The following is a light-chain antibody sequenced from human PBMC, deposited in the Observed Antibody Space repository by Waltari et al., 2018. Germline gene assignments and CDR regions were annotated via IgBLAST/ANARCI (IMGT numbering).Light chain of an antibody. CDR2: AAS. CDR1: QGISSN. V-gene: IGKV1-9*01. Sequence: IQLTQSPSSLSASVGDRVTITCRASQGISSNLAWYQQKPGKAPKLLIYAASNLQSGVPLRFSGSGSGTDFTLTISRLQPEDFATYYCQQLNSYPITFGQGTRLEIK. CDR3: QQLNSYPIT. J-gene: IGKJ5*01.